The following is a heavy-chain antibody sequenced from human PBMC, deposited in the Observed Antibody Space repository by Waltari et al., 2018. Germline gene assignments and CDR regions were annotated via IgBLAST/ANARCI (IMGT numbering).Heavy chain of an antibody. CDR1: GFTFSSYA. J-gene: IGHJ6*02. CDR2: ISGSGDST. Sequence: EVQLLESGGGLVQPGGSLRLSCADSGFTFSSYAMSWVRKAPGKGLEWVSAISGSGDSTYYADSVKGRFTISRDNSKKTLYLQMNSLRAEDTAVYYCAKDAPDYYDSSGYYLYGMDVWGQGTTVTVSS. D-gene: IGHD3-22*01. V-gene: IGHV3-23*01. CDR3: AKDAPDYYDSSGYYLYGMDV.